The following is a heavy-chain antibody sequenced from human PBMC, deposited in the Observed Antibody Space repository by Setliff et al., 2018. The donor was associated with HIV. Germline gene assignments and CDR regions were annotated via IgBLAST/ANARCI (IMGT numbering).Heavy chain of an antibody. CDR3: AKDLDIVVVPAAPDAFDI. V-gene: IGHV4-61*10. D-gene: IGHD2-2*03. CDR2: IYYRGST. J-gene: IGHJ3*02. CDR1: GGSISSRSYY. Sequence: SETLSLTCSVSGGSISSRSYYWSWIRQPAGKGLEWIGHIYYRGSTNYNPSLKSRVTISVDTSKNQFSLKLSSVTAADTAVYYCAKDLDIVVVPAAPDAFDIWGQGTMVTVS.